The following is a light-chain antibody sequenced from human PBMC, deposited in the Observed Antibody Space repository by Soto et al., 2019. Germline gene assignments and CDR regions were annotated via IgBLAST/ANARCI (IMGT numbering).Light chain of an antibody. V-gene: IGKV1-27*01. CDR1: QGISNY. CDR2: AAS. J-gene: IGKJ4*01. Sequence: DIQMTQSPSSLSASVGDRITITCRASQGISNYLAWYQLKPGKVPKLLIHAASTLQSGVPSRFSGSGSGTDFTLTLSSLQPDDVATYYCQEYNSAPLLTFGGGTKVEIK. CDR3: QEYNSAPLLT.